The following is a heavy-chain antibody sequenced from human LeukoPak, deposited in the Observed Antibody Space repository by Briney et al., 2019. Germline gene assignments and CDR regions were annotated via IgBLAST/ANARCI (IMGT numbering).Heavy chain of an antibody. D-gene: IGHD3-22*01. CDR1: GFTFSSYG. J-gene: IGHJ3*02. Sequence: GGSLRLSCAASGFTFSSYGMHWVRQAPGKGLEWVASIRHDGINKDYADSVKGRFTISRDNSKNTLYLQMNSLRAEDTAVFYCAKEKGGSSGYFGIWGQGTMVTVSS. CDR3: AKEKGGSSGYFGI. V-gene: IGHV3-30*02. CDR2: IRHDGINK.